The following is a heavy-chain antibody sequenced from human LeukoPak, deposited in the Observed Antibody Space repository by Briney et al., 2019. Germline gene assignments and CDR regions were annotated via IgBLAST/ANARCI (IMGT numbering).Heavy chain of an antibody. CDR2: IIPMVGTA. V-gene: IGHV1-69*13. J-gene: IGHJ2*01. CDR1: GGTLSDYA. Sequence: ASVKVSCEASGGTLSDYAINWVRQAPGQGLEWMGGIIPMVGTANYGQKFAGRVTIIADESTNTAHMELSGLRSEDTAVYYCAPTSNFYDSSGPWGYFDLWGRGTLVTVSS. CDR3: APTSNFYDSSGPWGYFDL. D-gene: IGHD3-22*01.